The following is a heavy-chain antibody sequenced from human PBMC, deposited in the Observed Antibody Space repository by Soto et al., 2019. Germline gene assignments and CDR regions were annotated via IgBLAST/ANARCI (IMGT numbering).Heavy chain of an antibody. J-gene: IGHJ6*02. V-gene: IGHV5-10-1*01. CDR1: GYSFTSYW. CDR3: AVLRWYHYYYGMDV. CDR2: IDPSDSYT. D-gene: IGHD4-17*01. Sequence: GESLKISCKGSGYSFTSYWISWVRQMPGKGLEWMGRIDPSDSYTNYSPSFQGHVTISADKSISTAYLQCSSLKASDTAMYYCAVLRWYHYYYGMDVWGQGTTVTVSS.